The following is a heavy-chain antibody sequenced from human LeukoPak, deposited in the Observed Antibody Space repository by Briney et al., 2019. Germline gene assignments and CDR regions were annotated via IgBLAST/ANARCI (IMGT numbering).Heavy chain of an antibody. CDR1: GYTFTGYY. V-gene: IGHV1-2*06. Sequence: ASVKVSSRASGYTFTGYYMFWLRQAPGQGLEWMGRINPNSGGTNYAQKFQGRVTMTRDTSITTAYMELSSLTSDDTAVYYCARDLPSPGISVADDYWGQGTLVTVSS. CDR2: INPNSGGT. CDR3: ARDLPSPGISVADDY. D-gene: IGHD6-19*01. J-gene: IGHJ4*02.